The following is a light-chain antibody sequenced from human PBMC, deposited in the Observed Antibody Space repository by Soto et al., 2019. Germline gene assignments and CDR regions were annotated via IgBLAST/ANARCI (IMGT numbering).Light chain of an antibody. CDR3: QPWGTGSQGV. CDR1: SGHSSYA. V-gene: IGLV4-69*01. CDR2: VNSDGSH. Sequence: QPVLTQSPSASASLGASVKLTCTLSSGHSSYAIAWHQQQPEKGPRYLMKVNSDGSHSKGDGIPDRFSGSSSGAERYLTIARLQSEAEADYYCQPWGTGSQGVFGPGTQLTVL. J-gene: IGLJ1*01.